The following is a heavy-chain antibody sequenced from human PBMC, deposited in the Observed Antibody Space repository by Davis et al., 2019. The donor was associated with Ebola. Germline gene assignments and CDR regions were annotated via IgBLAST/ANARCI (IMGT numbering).Heavy chain of an antibody. V-gene: IGHV4-39*07. CDR3: VRVVGATTGWFDP. CDR1: GGSISSSSYY. Sequence: MPSETLSLTCTVSGGSISSSSYYWGWIRQPPGKGLEWIGSIYYSGSTNYNPSLKSRVTISVDTSKNQFSLKLSSVTAADTAVYYCVRVVGATTGWFDPWGQGTLVTVSS. J-gene: IGHJ5*02. CDR2: IYYSGST. D-gene: IGHD1-26*01.